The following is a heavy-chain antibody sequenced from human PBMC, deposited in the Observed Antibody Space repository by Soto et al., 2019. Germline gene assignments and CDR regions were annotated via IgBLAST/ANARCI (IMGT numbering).Heavy chain of an antibody. Sequence: SCKASGGTFSSYAISWVRQAPGQGLEWMGGIIPIFGTANYAQKFQGRVAITADKSTSTAYMELSSLRSEDTAVYYCARVGEQQLVGGTYYYYGTDVWGQGTTVTVSS. V-gene: IGHV1-69*06. CDR1: GGTFSSYA. J-gene: IGHJ6*02. CDR3: ARVGEQQLVGGTYYYYGTDV. D-gene: IGHD6-13*01. CDR2: IIPIFGTA.